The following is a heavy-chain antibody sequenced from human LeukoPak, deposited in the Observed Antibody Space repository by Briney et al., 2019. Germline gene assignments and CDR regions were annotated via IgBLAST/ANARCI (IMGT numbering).Heavy chain of an antibody. CDR1: GFTFSSYG. J-gene: IGHJ4*02. D-gene: IGHD1-26*01. CDR2: ISYEGSTS. Sequence: GGSLRLSCAASGFTFSSYGMHWVRQAPGKGLEWVAVISYEGSTSYYADSVKGRFTISRDNSKSTLILQMNGLRSEDTAVYYCVKEGFGNYYSAYFDYWGQGTLVTVSS. V-gene: IGHV3-30*18. CDR3: VKEGFGNYYSAYFDY.